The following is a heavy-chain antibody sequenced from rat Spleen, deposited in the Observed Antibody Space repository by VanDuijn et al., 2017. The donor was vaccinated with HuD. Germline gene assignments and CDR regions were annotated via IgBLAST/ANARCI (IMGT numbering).Heavy chain of an antibody. Sequence: EVQLVESGGGSVQPGRSLKLSCAASGFTFSDYYMTWVRQTPAKGLEWVASINVAGDIAYYRDSVKGRFTISRDNARNTLYLQMDSLRSEDTATYYCARRYYSGFDYWGQGVMVTVSS. D-gene: IGHD1-1*01. V-gene: IGHV5-25*01. CDR3: ARRYYSGFDY. CDR2: INVAGDIA. J-gene: IGHJ2*01. CDR1: GFTFSDYY.